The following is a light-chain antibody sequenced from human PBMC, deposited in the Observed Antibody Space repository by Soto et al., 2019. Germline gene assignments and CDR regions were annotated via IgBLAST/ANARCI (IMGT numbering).Light chain of an antibody. CDR1: SSDIGGHNY. CDR3: SSYTTTSTVV. V-gene: IGLV2-14*01. J-gene: IGLJ3*02. Sequence: QSALTQPASVSGSPGQSITVSCTGTSSDIGGHNYVSWYQQHPGKVPKLIIYEVSNRPSGVSNRFSGSKSGNTASLTVSGLQAEDKADYYCSSYTTTSTVVFGGGTKLTVL. CDR2: EVS.